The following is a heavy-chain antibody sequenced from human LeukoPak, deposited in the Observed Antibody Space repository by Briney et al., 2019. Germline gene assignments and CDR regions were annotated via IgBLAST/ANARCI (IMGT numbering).Heavy chain of an antibody. CDR3: ARDATPQYSSGWVFFDS. J-gene: IGHJ4*02. Sequence: GGSLRLSCAASGFTFSSYSMNWVRQAPGKGLEWLSYISSSATIYYADSLKGRFTISRDNAKNSLYLQMNSLRAEDTAVYYCARDATPQYSSGWVFFDSWGQGTLVTVSS. CDR1: GFTFSSYS. V-gene: IGHV3-48*01. D-gene: IGHD6-19*01. CDR2: ISSSATI.